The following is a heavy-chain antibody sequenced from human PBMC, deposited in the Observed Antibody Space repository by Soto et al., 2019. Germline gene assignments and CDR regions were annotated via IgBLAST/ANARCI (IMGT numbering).Heavy chain of an antibody. V-gene: IGHV1-3*01. CDR2: INAGNGNT. J-gene: IGHJ6*03. CDR3: ARDRGILRYVDWSLYHYYYYMDV. CDR1: GYTFTSYA. Sequence: ASVKVSCKASGYTFTSYAMHWVRQAPGQRLEWMGWINAGNGNTKYSQKFQGRVTITRDTSASTAYMELSSLRSEDTAVYYCARDRGILRYVDWSLYHYYYYMDVWGKGTTVTVSS. D-gene: IGHD3-9*01.